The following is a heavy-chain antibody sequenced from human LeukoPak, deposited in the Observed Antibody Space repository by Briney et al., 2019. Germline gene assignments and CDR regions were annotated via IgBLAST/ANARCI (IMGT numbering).Heavy chain of an antibody. CDR2: ISAYNGNT. CDR3: ARVTVVRGVTALDY. J-gene: IGHJ4*02. Sequence: ASVKVSCKASGYTFTSYGISWVRQAPGQGLEWMGWISAYNGNTNYAQKLQGRVTMTTDTSTSTAYMELRSLRSEDTAVYYCARVTVVRGVTALDYWGQGTLVTVSS. D-gene: IGHD3-10*01. V-gene: IGHV1-18*01. CDR1: GYTFTSYG.